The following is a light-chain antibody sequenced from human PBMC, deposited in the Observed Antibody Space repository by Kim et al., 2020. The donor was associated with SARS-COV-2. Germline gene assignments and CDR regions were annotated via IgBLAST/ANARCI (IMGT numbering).Light chain of an antibody. CDR1: QSVLYSSNNKNY. Sequence: DIVMTQSPDSLAVSLGERATINCKSSQSVLYSSNNKNYLAWYQQKPRQPPKLLIYSASTRESGVPDRFSGSGSGTDFTLTISSLQAEDVAVYYCQQYYSTPLTFGQGTKVDIK. CDR2: SAS. CDR3: QQYYSTPLT. V-gene: IGKV4-1*01. J-gene: IGKJ1*01.